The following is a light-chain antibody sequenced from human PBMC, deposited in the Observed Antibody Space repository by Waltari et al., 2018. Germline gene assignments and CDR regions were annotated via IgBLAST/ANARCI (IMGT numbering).Light chain of an antibody. V-gene: IGLV3-1*01. J-gene: IGLJ3*02. Sequence: CWYQQKPCQAPVLVIYEDNKRPSGIPERFSGSNSGNTATLTISGTQSLDEADYYCQAWDSNTVFGGGTKLTVL. CDR3: QAWDSNTV. CDR2: EDN.